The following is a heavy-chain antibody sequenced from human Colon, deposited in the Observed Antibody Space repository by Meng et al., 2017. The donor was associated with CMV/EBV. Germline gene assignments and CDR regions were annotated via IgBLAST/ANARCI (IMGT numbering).Heavy chain of an antibody. CDR3: ARVGSSGWEVAF. CDR2: IYNSGTRYNPSSGKT. CDR1: GGSIANYY. Sequence: GSLRLSCTVSGGSIANYYWSWIRQSPGKGLEWIGYIYNSGTRYNPSSGKTNYNPSLKGRVTISVDPSKNQFSLELGSVTAADTAVYYCARVGSSGWEVAFWGRGTLVTVSS. D-gene: IGHD6-19*01. V-gene: IGHV4-59*01. J-gene: IGHJ4*02.